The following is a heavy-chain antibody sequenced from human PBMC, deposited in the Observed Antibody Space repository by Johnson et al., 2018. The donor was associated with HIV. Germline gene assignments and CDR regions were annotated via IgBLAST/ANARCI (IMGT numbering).Heavy chain of an antibody. Sequence: VQLVESGGGLVQPGGSLKFSCAASGFTFSGSAMNWVRQASGKGLEWVGRIRSKVNTYATAYAASVKGRFIISRDDSKNTGYLQMNSLKTEDTAVYYCAGVDTADAFDSWGQGTMVTVSS. V-gene: IGHV3-73*02. J-gene: IGHJ3*02. CDR3: AGVDTADAFDS. CDR1: GFTFSGSA. D-gene: IGHD5-18*01. CDR2: IRSKVNTYAT.